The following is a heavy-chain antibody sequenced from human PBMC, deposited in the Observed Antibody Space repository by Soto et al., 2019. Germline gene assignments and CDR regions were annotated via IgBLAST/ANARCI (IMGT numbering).Heavy chain of an antibody. CDR3: AKTQKYCSSTSCTPGYYFDY. J-gene: IGHJ4*02. CDR1: GFTFSSYA. CDR2: ISGSGGST. Sequence: GGSLRLSCAASGFTFSSYAMSWVRQAPGKGLEWVSAISGSGGSTYYADSVKGRFTISRDNSKNTLYLQMNSLRAEDTAVYYCAKTQKYCSSTSCTPGYYFDYWGQGTLVTVSS. V-gene: IGHV3-23*01. D-gene: IGHD2-2*01.